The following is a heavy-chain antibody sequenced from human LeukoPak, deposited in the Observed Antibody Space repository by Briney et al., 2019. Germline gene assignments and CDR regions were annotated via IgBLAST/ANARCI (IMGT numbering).Heavy chain of an antibody. CDR2: ISAYNGNT. CDR1: GYTFPSYG. D-gene: IGHD3-22*01. V-gene: IGHV1-18*01. CDR3: ARYYYDSSGLDY. J-gene: IGHJ4*02. Sequence: ASVKVSCKCSGYTFPSYGLSWVRQAPGQGLEWMGWISAYNGNTNYAQKLQGRVTMTTDTSTSTAYMELRSLRSDDTAVYYCARYYYDSSGLDYWGQGTLVTVSS.